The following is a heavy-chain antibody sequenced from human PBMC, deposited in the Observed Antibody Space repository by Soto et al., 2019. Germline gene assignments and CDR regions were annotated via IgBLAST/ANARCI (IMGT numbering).Heavy chain of an antibody. CDR2: IDWDDDK. V-gene: IGHV2-70*04. J-gene: IGHJ4*02. CDR1: GFSLTTSGMR. CDR3: ARMFHCSGGTCPFDY. Sequence: SGPTLVNPTQTLTLTCTLSGFSLTTSGMRVSWIRQPPGKALEWLARIDWDDDKFYKTSLKTRLTISKDSSKNQVVLTMTNMDPVDTATYYCARMFHCSGGTCPFDYWGQGALVTVSS. D-gene: IGHD2-15*01.